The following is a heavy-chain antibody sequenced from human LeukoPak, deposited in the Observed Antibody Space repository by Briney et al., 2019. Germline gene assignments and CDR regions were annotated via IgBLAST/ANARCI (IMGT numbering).Heavy chain of an antibody. CDR3: ATYAGSSSKYFQD. V-gene: IGHV5-51*01. D-gene: IGHD3-10*01. J-gene: IGHJ1*01. CDR1: GYRFTNYW. Sequence: GESLKISFNASGYRFTNYWIGWVRQMPGKGLEWMGIIYPGESDTRYSPSFQGQVTISADKSISTAYLQRSSLQASDTAMYYCATYAGSSSKYFQDWGQGTLVTVSS. CDR2: IYPGESDT.